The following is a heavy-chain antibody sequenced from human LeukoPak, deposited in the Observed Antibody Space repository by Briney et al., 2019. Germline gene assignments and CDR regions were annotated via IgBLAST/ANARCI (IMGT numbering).Heavy chain of an antibody. CDR2: ISTTSTTI. CDR3: ARVRGSWYMDV. D-gene: IGHD3-10*01. J-gene: IGHJ6*03. Sequence: GGSLRLPCAASGFTFSSYSMNWVRQAPGKGLEWVSYISTTSTTICYADSVKGRFTISRDNAKNSLYLQMNSLRAEDTAVYYCARVRGSWYMDVWGKGTTVTVSS. V-gene: IGHV3-48*01. CDR1: GFTFSSYS.